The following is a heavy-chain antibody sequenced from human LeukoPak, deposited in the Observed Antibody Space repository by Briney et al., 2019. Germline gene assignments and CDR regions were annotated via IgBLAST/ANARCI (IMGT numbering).Heavy chain of an antibody. CDR1: GGTFSSYA. D-gene: IGHD3-10*02. J-gene: IGHJ4*02. CDR3: ARGPHPHMFWVSVY. V-gene: IGHV1-69*01. CDR2: IIPIFGTA. Sequence: SVKVSCKASGGTFSSYAIIWVRQAPGQGLEWMGGIIPIFGTANYAQKFQGRVTITADESTSTAYMELSSLRSEDTAVYYCARGPHPHMFWVSVYWGQGTLVTVSS.